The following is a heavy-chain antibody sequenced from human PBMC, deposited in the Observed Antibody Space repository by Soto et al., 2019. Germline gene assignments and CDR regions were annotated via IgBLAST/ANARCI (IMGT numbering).Heavy chain of an antibody. CDR2: VIPIFGTA. CDR1: GCTVSSYA. J-gene: IGHJ6*02. Sequence: SVKVSGKASGCTVSSYAISCVRQAPGQGLEWMGGVIPIFGTANYAQKFQGRVTITADKSTSTAYMELSSLRSEDTAVYYCARDPSYCSSTSCKDVWGQGTTVTVSS. CDR3: ARDPSYCSSTSCKDV. V-gene: IGHV1-69*06. D-gene: IGHD2-2*01.